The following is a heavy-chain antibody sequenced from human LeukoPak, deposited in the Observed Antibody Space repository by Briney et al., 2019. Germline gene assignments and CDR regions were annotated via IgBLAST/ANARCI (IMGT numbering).Heavy chain of an antibody. CDR2: IGSGT. CDR1: GFTFSSYA. V-gene: IGHV3-23*01. CDR3: AKVLAYYFDY. J-gene: IGHJ4*02. Sequence: PGGSLRLSCGASGFTFSSYAMSWVRQAPGKGLEWVSAIGSGTYYADSVKRRFTISRDNSKNTLYLQMNSLRAEDTAVYYCAKVLAYYFDYWGQGTLVTVSS.